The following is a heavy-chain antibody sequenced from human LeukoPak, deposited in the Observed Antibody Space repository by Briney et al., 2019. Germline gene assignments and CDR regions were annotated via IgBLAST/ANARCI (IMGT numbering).Heavy chain of an antibody. CDR3: AGEVADGNDGFDV. J-gene: IGHJ3*01. CDR1: GVSIYSSTYY. CDR2: IYYNEDT. D-gene: IGHD5-24*01. Sequence: PSETLSLTCSVSGVSIYSSTYYWAWIRQPPRKGLEFIVSIYYNEDTFHNPSLKSRLTISVDTSVNLFSLRLTSVTAADTATYYWAGEVADGNDGFDVWGQGTVVTVSS. V-gene: IGHV4-39*02.